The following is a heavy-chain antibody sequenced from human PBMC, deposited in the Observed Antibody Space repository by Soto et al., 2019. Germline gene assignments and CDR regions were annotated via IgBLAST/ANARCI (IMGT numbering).Heavy chain of an antibody. CDR2: ISYDGINK. V-gene: IGHV3-30*18. D-gene: IGHD2-15*01. CDR1: GFTFSNYG. Sequence: GGSLRLSCAASGFTFSNYGMHWVSQAPGKGLEWVAGISYDGINKFYADSVKGRFTISRDNSKDILYLQMNSLGAEDTALYYCAKKKGYCNGGSCYYMDVWGKGTTVTVSS. J-gene: IGHJ6*03. CDR3: AKKKGYCNGGSCYYMDV.